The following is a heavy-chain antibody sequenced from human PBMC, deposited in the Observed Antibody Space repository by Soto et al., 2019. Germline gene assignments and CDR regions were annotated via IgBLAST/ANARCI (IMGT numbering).Heavy chain of an antibody. Sequence: GGSLRLSCTASGFTFGDYGLSWFRQAPGKGLEWVSFIRSKAYGGTTEYAASVKGRFTVSRDDSKSIVYLQMNSLKTEDTAIYYCARRYFGVGGMDVWGQGTTVTVSS. CDR3: ARRYFGVGGMDV. J-gene: IGHJ6*02. CDR2: IRSKAYGGTT. V-gene: IGHV3-49*03. D-gene: IGHD3-9*01. CDR1: GFTFGDYG.